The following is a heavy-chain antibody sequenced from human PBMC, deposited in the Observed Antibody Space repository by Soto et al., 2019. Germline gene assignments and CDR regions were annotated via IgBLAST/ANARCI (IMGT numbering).Heavy chain of an antibody. D-gene: IGHD4-17*01. Sequence: SETLSLTCTVSGGSISSGGYYWIWIRQHPGKGLEWIGYIYYSGSTYYNPSLKSRVTISVDTSKNQFSLKLSSVTAADTAVYYCARSSQSKVNTFDYWGQGTLVTVSS. CDR1: GGSISSGGYY. CDR2: IYYSGST. V-gene: IGHV4-31*03. CDR3: ARSSQSKVNTFDY. J-gene: IGHJ4*02.